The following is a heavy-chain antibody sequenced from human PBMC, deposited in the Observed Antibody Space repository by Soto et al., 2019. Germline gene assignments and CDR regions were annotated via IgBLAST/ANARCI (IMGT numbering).Heavy chain of an antibody. CDR1: GGAFSIYT. J-gene: IGHJ6*03. V-gene: IGHV1-69*04. D-gene: IGHD2-15*01. CDR3: ARDSNCSGGSCYSYYYYMDV. Sequence: SVKVSCTASGGAFSIYTISWVRQAPGQGLEWMGRIIPILGIANYAQKFQGRVTITADKSTSTAYMELSSLRSEDTAVYYCARDSNCSGGSCYSYYYYMDVWGKGTTVTVSS. CDR2: IIPILGIA.